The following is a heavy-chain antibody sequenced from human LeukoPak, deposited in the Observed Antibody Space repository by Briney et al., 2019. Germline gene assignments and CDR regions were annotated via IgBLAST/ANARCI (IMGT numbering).Heavy chain of an antibody. Sequence: PSETLSLTCTVSGGSTSGYFWSWIRQPAGKGLEWIGRIYSSGINNYNPSLKGRVTMSLDTSKNHLSLKLSSVTAADTAVYYCAREPTSGREPTSGRPLDYWGQGTLVTVSS. CDR3: AREPTSGREPTSGRPLDY. J-gene: IGHJ4*02. D-gene: IGHD5-12*01. V-gene: IGHV4-4*07. CDR2: IYSSGIN. CDR1: GGSTSGYF.